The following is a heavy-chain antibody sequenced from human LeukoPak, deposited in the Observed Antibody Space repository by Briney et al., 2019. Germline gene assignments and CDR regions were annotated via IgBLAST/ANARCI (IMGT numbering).Heavy chain of an antibody. CDR1: GYSLSSGYY. CDR2: IYHSGST. Sequence: SETLSLTCTVSGYSLSSGYYWGWIRQPPGKGLEWIGSIYHSGSTYYNPSLKSRVTISVDTSKNQFSLKLSSVTAADTAVYYCARGKGGYQLLSPYYYYYMDVWGKGTTVTISS. CDR3: ARGKGGYQLLSPYYYYYMDV. V-gene: IGHV4-38-2*02. D-gene: IGHD2-2*01. J-gene: IGHJ6*03.